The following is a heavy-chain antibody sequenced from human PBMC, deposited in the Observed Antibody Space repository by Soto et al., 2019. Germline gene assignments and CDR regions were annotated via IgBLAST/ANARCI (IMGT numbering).Heavy chain of an antibody. CDR1: GGSISSGDYY. Sequence: SETLSLTCTVSGGSISSGDYYWSWIRQPPGKGLEWIGYIYYSGSTYYNPSLKSRVTISVDTSKNQFSLKLSSVTAADTAVYYCARVGGDYDILTGYSAFDCWGQGTLVTVSS. CDR2: IYYSGST. CDR3: ARVGGDYDILTGYSAFDC. V-gene: IGHV4-30-4*01. D-gene: IGHD3-9*01. J-gene: IGHJ4*02.